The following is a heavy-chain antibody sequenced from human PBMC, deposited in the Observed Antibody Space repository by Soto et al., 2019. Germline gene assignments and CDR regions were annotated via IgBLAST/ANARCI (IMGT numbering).Heavy chain of an antibody. D-gene: IGHD3-3*01. J-gene: IGHJ4*02. V-gene: IGHV4-39*01. CDR1: GGSISSSSYY. Sequence: QLQLQESGPGLVKPSETLSLTCTVSGGSISSSSYYWGWIRQPPGKGLEWIGSIYYSGSTYYNPSLKSRVTIAVDTSKNQFSLKLSSVTAADTAVYYCATLRFLEWLSHPRKDYWGQGTLVTVSS. CDR2: IYYSGST. CDR3: ATLRFLEWLSHPRKDY.